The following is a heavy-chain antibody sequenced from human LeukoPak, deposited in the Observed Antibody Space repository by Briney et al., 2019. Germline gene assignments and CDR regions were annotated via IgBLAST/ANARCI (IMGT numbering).Heavy chain of an antibody. CDR1: GYSFTSYW. J-gene: IGHJ4*02. Sequence: GESLKISCKGSGYSFTSYWIGWVRQMPGKGLEWMGIIYPGDSDTRYSPSFQGQVTISADKSISTAYLQWSSLKASDTAMYYCARSDWSYGPGYYFDYWGQGTLVTVSS. CDR2: IYPGDSDT. V-gene: IGHV5-51*01. D-gene: IGHD1-7*01. CDR3: ARSDWSYGPGYYFDY.